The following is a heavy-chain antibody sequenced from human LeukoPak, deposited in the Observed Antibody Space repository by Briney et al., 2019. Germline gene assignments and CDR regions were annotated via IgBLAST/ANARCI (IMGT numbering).Heavy chain of an antibody. CDR2: INHSGST. CDR1: GGSISSYY. J-gene: IGHJ4*02. CDR3: ARAHMYYDYIWGSYRRYYFDY. D-gene: IGHD3-16*02. V-gene: IGHV4-34*01. Sequence: PSETLSLTCTVSGGSISSYYWSWIRQPPGKGLEWIGEINHSGSTNYNPSLKSRVTISVDTSKNQFSLKLSSVTAADTAVYYCARAHMYYDYIWGSYRRYYFDYWGQGTLVTVSS.